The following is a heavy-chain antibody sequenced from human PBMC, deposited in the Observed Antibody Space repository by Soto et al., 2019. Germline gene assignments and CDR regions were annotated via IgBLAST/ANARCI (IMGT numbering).Heavy chain of an antibody. Sequence: QVQLVQSGAEVKKPGASVKVSCKASGYTFTSYGISWVRQAPGQGLEWMGWISAYNGNTNYAQKLQGRVTMTTDTSTSTAYMELRSLRSDDTAVYYCARDRGYCSSTSCYRDYYYYYGMDVWGQGTTVTVSS. CDR1: GYTFTSYG. D-gene: IGHD2-2*02. V-gene: IGHV1-18*04. CDR2: ISAYNGNT. CDR3: ARDRGYCSSTSCYRDYYYYYGMDV. J-gene: IGHJ6*02.